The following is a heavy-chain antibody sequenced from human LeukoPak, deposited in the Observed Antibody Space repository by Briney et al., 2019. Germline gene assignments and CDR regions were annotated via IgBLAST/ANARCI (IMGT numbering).Heavy chain of an antibody. CDR2: IIPIFGTA. V-gene: IGHV1-69*05. J-gene: IGHJ6*03. CDR3: ARYSVEGSSWYGYYYYYYMDV. CDR1: GGTFSSYT. D-gene: IGHD6-13*01. Sequence: GASVKVSCKASGGTFSSYTISWVRQAPGQGLEWVGGIIPIFGTANYAQKFQGRVTITTDESTSTAYMELRSLRSEDTTVYYCARYSVEGSSWYGYYYYYYMDVWGKGTTVSVSS.